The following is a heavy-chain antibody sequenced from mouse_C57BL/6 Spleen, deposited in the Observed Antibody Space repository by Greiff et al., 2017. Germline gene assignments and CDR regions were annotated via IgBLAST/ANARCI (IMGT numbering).Heavy chain of an antibody. V-gene: IGHV1-80*01. J-gene: IGHJ4*01. Sequence: VKLQESGAELVKPGASVKISCKASGYAFSSYWMNWVKQRPGKGLEWIGQIYPGDGDTNYNGKFKGKATLTAVKSSSTAYMQLSSLTSEDSAVYFCARSGGKPYYYAMDYWGQGTSVTVSS. D-gene: IGHD2-1*01. CDR2: IYPGDGDT. CDR3: ARSGGKPYYYAMDY. CDR1: GYAFSSYW.